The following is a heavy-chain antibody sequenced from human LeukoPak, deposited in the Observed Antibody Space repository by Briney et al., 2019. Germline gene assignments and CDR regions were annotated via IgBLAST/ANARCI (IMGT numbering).Heavy chain of an antibody. J-gene: IGHJ3*02. CDR1: GDSVSSNSAA. V-gene: IGHV6-1*01. CDR3: ARGGPLVYAFGI. CDR2: TYYRSKWYN. D-gene: IGHD2-8*01. Sequence: SQTLSLTCAISGDSVSSNSAAWNWIRHSPSRGLEWLGRTYYRSKWYNDYAVSVKSRITINPDTSKNQFSLQLNSVTPAETAVHYCARGGPLVYAFGIWGQGTMVTVSS.